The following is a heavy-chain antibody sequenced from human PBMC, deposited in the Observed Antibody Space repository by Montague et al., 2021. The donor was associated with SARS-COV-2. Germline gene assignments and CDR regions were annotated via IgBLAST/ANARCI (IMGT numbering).Heavy chain of an antibody. J-gene: IGHJ5*02. V-gene: IGHV4-4*02. CDR1: GVSIGSNNW. CDR2: IYHSGST. Sequence: SETLSLTCAVSGVSIGSNNWWSWVRQPPGQGLEWIGEIYHSGSTXYNPSLKSRVTISVDKSKNQFSLQMSSVTAADTAVFYCARGLGCSGGRCYGDWLDPWGQGTLVTVSS. D-gene: IGHD2-15*01. CDR3: ARGLGCSGGRCYGDWLDP.